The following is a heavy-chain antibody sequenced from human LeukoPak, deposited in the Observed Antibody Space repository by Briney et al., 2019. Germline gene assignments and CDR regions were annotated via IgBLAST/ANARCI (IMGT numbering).Heavy chain of an antibody. Sequence: SVKVSCKASGGTFSSYAISWVRQAPGQGLEWMGRIIPIFGTANYAQKFQGRVTITTDESTSTAYMELSSLRPEDTAVYYCARETPMIVWVLWGQGTLVTVSS. CDR2: IIPIFGTA. D-gene: IGHD3-22*01. CDR1: GGTFSSYA. J-gene: IGHJ4*02. CDR3: ARETPMIVWVL. V-gene: IGHV1-69*05.